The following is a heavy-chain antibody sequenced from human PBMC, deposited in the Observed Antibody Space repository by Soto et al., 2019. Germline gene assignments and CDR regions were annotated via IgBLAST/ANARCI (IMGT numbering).Heavy chain of an antibody. V-gene: IGHV3-23*01. CDR1: GFTFSSYA. J-gene: IGHJ6*03. CDR3: AKDLRSAVVAAAYYYNYMDV. Sequence: EVQLLESGGGLVQPGGSLRLSCAASGFTFSSYAMSWVRQAPGKGLEWVSAISGSGGSTYYADSAKGRFSIARDNSKNTLNLQMNSLRAEDTAVYYCAKDLRSAVVAAAYYYNYMDVWGKGTTVTVSS. D-gene: IGHD2-15*01. CDR2: ISGSGGST.